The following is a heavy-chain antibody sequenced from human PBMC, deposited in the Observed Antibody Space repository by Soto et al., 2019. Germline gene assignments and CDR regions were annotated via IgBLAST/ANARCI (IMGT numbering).Heavy chain of an antibody. Sequence: GGSLRLSCAASGFTFSDYFMTWIRQAPGKGLQWVSYISSSGSANYADSVKGRFTTSRDNAKNSLYLQMNNLRVEDTAVYYCARLVDNWNGVDPWGQGTLVTVSS. CDR3: ARLVDNWNGVDP. V-gene: IGHV3-11*03. J-gene: IGHJ5*02. CDR1: GFTFSDYF. D-gene: IGHD1-20*01. CDR2: ISSSGSA.